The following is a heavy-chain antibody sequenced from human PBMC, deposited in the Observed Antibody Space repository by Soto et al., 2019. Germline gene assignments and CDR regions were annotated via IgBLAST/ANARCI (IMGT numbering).Heavy chain of an antibody. CDR3: ARDYYYDSSGYSYFDY. V-gene: IGHV4-4*07. J-gene: IGHJ4*02. Sequence: QVQLQESGPGLVKPSETLSLTCTVSGGSISSYYWSWIRQPAGKGLEWLGRIYTSGSTNYNPSLKSRVTMSVDTSKNQFSLKLSSVTAADTAVYYCARDYYYDSSGYSYFDYWGQGTLVTVSS. CDR2: IYTSGST. CDR1: GGSISSYY. D-gene: IGHD3-22*01.